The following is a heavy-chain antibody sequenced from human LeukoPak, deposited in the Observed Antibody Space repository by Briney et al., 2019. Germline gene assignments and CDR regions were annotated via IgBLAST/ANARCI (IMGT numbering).Heavy chain of an antibody. D-gene: IGHD4-23*01. CDR1: GFAFDDHG. J-gene: IGHJ4*02. Sequence: GGSLRLSCATSGFAFDDHGLSWVRQAPGKGLEWVSGINWNSGSKRYADSMKGRFTISRDNAKSSLYLQMNSLRVEDTAVYYCARDKYGGLDYWGQGTLVSVSS. V-gene: IGHV3-20*04. CDR2: INWNSGSK. CDR3: ARDKYGGLDY.